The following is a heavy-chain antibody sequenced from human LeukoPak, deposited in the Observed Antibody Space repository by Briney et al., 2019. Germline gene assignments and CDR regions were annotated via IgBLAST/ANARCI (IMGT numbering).Heavy chain of an antibody. Sequence: SGTLSLTCTVSGDSISSYYWSWIRQPPGKGLEWIGYIYYSGSTNYNPSLKSRVTISVDTSKKQFSLKLSSVTAADTAVYYCARSFTILTGYVDWGQGTLVTVSS. J-gene: IGHJ4*02. CDR1: GDSISSYY. CDR2: IYYSGST. D-gene: IGHD3-9*01. CDR3: ARSFTILTGYVD. V-gene: IGHV4-59*01.